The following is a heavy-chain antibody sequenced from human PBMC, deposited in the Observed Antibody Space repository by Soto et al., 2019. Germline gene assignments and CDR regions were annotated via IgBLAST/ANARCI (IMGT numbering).Heavy chain of an antibody. CDR1: GFTFETYA. J-gene: IGHJ4*02. Sequence: QVQVVESGGGVVQPGTSLRLYCAASGFTFETYAMHWVRQAPGKGLEWVAFISNQGNIKSFADSVKGRFTISRDNSKKTLYLQMNSLKPEDTALYYCAKDRNDFASVPAHYFDSWGQGTLVTVSS. V-gene: IGHV3-30*18. CDR3: AKDRNDFASVPAHYFDS. D-gene: IGHD3-3*01. CDR2: ISNQGNIK.